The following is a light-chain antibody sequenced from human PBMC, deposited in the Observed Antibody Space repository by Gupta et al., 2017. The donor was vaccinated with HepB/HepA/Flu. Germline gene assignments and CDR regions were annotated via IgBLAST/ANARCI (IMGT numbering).Light chain of an antibody. CDR3: QVWDRTTDRVV. J-gene: IGLJ2*01. CDR1: DIGSKS. V-gene: IGLV3-21*03. CDR2: DDT. Sequence: SSVLPQPPSVSVAPGKTASITCGGDDIGSKSVHWYQQEPGQAPILVVYDDTARPSGIPERFSGSNSGNTATLTISRVEAGDEADYHCQVWDRTTDRVVFGGGTKLTVL.